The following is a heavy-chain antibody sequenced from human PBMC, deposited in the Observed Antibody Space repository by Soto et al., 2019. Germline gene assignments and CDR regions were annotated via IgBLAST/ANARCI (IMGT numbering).Heavy chain of an antibody. CDR1: GYSFTSYG. Sequence: QVQLVQSAGEVKKPGASVKGSCKASGYSFTSYGISWVRRAPGQGLEWMGWISPYNGHTQFVQRFQGRVTMTNDTSTKTAYLELRNLRSDDTAHYYCARELTIVPATHTRLENSGMDVWGPGTTVIVAS. CDR3: ARELTIVPATHTRLENSGMDV. CDR2: ISPYNGHT. V-gene: IGHV1-18*01. D-gene: IGHD2-2*01. J-gene: IGHJ6*02.